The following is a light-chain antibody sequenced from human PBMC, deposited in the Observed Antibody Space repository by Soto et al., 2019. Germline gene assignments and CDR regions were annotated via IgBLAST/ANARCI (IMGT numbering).Light chain of an antibody. CDR2: QAS. V-gene: IGKV1-5*03. J-gene: IGKJ4*01. CDR3: QHYNNYSPT. CDR1: QSISNW. Sequence: DIQMTQSPSTLSASVGDRVTITCRASQSISNWLAWYQQKPGKAPNLLIYQASGLESGVPSRFSGSGSGTEFTLTISSLQPDDSATYYCQHYNNYSPTFGGGTKVEI.